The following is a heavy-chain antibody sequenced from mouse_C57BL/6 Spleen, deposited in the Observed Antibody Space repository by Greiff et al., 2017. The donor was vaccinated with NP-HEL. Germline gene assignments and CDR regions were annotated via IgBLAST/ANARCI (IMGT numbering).Heavy chain of an antibody. CDR2: IDPETGGT. CDR3: TKDDYGNDDYAMDY. D-gene: IGHD2-2*01. CDR1: GYTFTDYE. J-gene: IGHJ4*01. V-gene: IGHV1-15*01. Sequence: VQLQQSGAELVRPGASVTLSCKASGYTFTDYEMHWVKQTPVHGLEWIGAIDPETGGTAYNQKFKGKAILTADKSSSTTYMELRSLTSEDSAVYYWTKDDYGNDDYAMDYWGQGTSVTVSS.